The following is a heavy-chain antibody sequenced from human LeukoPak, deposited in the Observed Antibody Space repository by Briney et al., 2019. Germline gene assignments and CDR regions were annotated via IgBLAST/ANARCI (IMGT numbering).Heavy chain of an antibody. D-gene: IGHD2-2*01. CDR2: VTSSGSMM. CDR1: GLIFSGYY. CDR3: ARVRGYCSSTSCYPYYFDY. V-gene: IGHV3-11*01. Sequence: PGGSLSLFCAAPGLIFSGYYMGWIRQAAGKGLEWVPYVTSSGSMMYYADSVKGRFTISRDNAKNSLYVQMDSLRAEDTAIYYCARVRGYCSSTSCYPYYFDYWGQGTLVTVSS. J-gene: IGHJ4*02.